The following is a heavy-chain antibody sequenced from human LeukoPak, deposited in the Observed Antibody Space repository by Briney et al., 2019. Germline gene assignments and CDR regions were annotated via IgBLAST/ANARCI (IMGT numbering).Heavy chain of an antibody. V-gene: IGHV3-23*01. J-gene: IGHJ3*02. CDR2: ISGSGGST. Sequence: GGSLRLSCAASGFTFSSYAMSWVRQAPGKGLEWVSAISGSGGSTYYADSVKGRLTISRDNSKNTLYLQMNSLRAEDTAVYYCAKSAIVVVITPSAFDIWGQGTMVTVSS. CDR1: GFTFSSYA. D-gene: IGHD3-22*01. CDR3: AKSAIVVVITPSAFDI.